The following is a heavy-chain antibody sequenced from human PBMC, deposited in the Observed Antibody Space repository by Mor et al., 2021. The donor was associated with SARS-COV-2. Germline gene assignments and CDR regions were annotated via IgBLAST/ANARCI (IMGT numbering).Heavy chain of an antibody. V-gene: IGHV3-23*01. CDR2: ISGSGDIT. CDR3: AKSAADYDI. J-gene: IGHJ3*02. Sequence: GFTFANYAMVWVRQAPGKGLEWISGISGSGDITHYAESVKGRLTISRDNARKTLYLQLSSLRAEDTAVYYCAKSAADYDI. D-gene: IGHD3-16*01. CDR1: GFTFANYA.